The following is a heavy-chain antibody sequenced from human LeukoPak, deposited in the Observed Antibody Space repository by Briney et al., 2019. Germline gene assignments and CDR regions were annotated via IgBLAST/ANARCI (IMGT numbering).Heavy chain of an antibody. V-gene: IGHV3-23*01. CDR1: GFTFSNYA. J-gene: IGHJ3*02. Sequence: PGGSLRLSCAASGFTFSNYAMTWVRQAPGKGLEWVSAISGSGGSTYYADSVKGRFTISRHNSKNTLYLQMNSLRAEDTAVYYCARFARETEPYAFDIWGQGTMVTVSS. CDR2: ISGSGGST. D-gene: IGHD1-26*01. CDR3: ARFARETEPYAFDI.